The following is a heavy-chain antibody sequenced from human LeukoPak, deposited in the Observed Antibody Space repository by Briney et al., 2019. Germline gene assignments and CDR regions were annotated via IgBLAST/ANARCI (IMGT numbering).Heavy chain of an antibody. J-gene: IGHJ3*02. Sequence: SETLSLTCAVSGGPFSHYYWNWIRQSPGKGLEWIGEITHTRRTNYNPVLRSRVTISVDTSRNQFPLKLRSMTAADTAVYYCARGGRWESYSAFDIWGQGTTVSVSS. V-gene: IGHV4-34*01. CDR1: GGPFSHYY. CDR2: ITHTRRT. CDR3: ARGGRWESYSAFDI. D-gene: IGHD1-26*01.